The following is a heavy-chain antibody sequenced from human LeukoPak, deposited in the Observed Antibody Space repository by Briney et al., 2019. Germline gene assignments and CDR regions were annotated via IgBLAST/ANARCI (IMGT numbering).Heavy chain of an antibody. J-gene: IGHJ4*02. Sequence: GGSLRLSCAASGFTFRSARMNWVRQAPGKGLEWVGHIKPMTEGGTTDYAAPVKGRFTISRDDSKNALDLQMNSLKTEDTAVYYCTSVPVGWGQGTLVTVS. CDR1: GFTFRSAR. D-gene: IGHD1-26*01. CDR3: TSVPVG. V-gene: IGHV3-15*01. CDR2: IKPMTEGGTT.